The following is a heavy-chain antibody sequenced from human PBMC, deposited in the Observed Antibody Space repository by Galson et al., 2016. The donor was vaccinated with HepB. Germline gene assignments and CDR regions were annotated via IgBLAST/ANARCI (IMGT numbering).Heavy chain of an antibody. J-gene: IGHJ6*02. D-gene: IGHD1/OR15-1a*01. CDR3: AGHLRMGRTSNGLDV. Sequence: CAISGDSVSSNSAAWNWIRQSPSRGLEWLGRTYYRSKWYNDYGVSVKSRITISPDTSKNQFSLQLTSVTPEDTAVYYCAGHLRMGRTSNGLDVWGQGTTVTVSS. V-gene: IGHV6-1*01. CDR2: TYYRSKWYN. CDR1: GDSVSSNSAA.